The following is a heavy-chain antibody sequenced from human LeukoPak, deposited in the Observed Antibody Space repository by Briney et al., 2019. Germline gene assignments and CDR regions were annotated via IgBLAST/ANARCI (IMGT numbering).Heavy chain of an antibody. D-gene: IGHD3-16*01. Sequence: PGGSLRLSCEASGFTFSRYTMNWVRQAPGKGLEWVSLISSDSTYIYYSESLKGRFTISRDNAKNSLYLQMTSLRAEDTALYYCARDGQFGFWGQGTLVTVSS. CDR3: ARDGQFGF. CDR2: ISSDSTYI. J-gene: IGHJ4*02. CDR1: GFTFSRYT. V-gene: IGHV3-21*01.